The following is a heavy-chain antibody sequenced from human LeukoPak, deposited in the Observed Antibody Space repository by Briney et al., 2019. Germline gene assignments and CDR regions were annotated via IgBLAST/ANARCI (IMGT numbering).Heavy chain of an antibody. V-gene: IGHV1-2*02. D-gene: IGHD3-22*01. CDR3: ARDQAYDSSGYLYYYYYYMDV. CDR1: GYTFIGYY. CDR2: INPNSGGT. J-gene: IGHJ6*03. Sequence: ASVKVSCKASGYTFIGYYMHWVRQAPGQGLEWMGWINPNSGGTNYAQKFQGRVTMTRDTSISTAYMELSRLRSDDTAVYYCARDQAYDSSGYLYYYYYYMDVWGKGTTVTVSS.